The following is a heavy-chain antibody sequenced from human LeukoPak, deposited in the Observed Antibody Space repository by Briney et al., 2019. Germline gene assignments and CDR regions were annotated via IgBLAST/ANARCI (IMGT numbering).Heavy chain of an antibody. Sequence: GGSLRLSCAASGFTFSSYWMGWVRQAPGKGLEWVAVISYDGSNKYYADSVKGRFTISRDNSKNTLYLQMNSLRAEDTAVYYCARALLHDYGDPYWGQGTLVTVSS. D-gene: IGHD4-17*01. CDR1: GFTFSSYW. V-gene: IGHV3-30-3*01. J-gene: IGHJ4*02. CDR3: ARALLHDYGDPY. CDR2: ISYDGSNK.